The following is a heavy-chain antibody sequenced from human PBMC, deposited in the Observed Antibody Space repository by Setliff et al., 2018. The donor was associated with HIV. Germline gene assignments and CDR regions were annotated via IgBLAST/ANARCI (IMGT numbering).Heavy chain of an antibody. V-gene: IGHV3-30*02. D-gene: IGHD3-22*01. CDR2: IRYDGSNK. CDR3: AKIQNPQGYYYDSSGYYPHPGSPDY. J-gene: IGHJ4*02. CDR1: GFTFNTYG. Sequence: LRLSCAASGFTFNTYGMHWVRQAPGKGLEWVAFIRYDGSNKYYADSVKGRFTISRDNSKNTLYLQMNSLRAEDTAVYYCAKIQNPQGYYYDSSGYYPHPGSPDYWGQGTLVTVSS.